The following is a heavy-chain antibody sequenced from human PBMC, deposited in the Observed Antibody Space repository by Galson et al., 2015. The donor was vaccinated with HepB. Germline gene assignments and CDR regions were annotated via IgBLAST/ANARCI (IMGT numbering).Heavy chain of an antibody. CDR2: IYPGNSDT. J-gene: IGHJ3*02. Sequence: QSGAEVTKPGESLKISCKGSGYTFTSYWIGWVRQMPGKGLEWMGIIYPGNSDTRYSPSFQGQVTISADKSISTAYLQWSSLKASDTAMYYCARRFFTMVRGVQPLDAFDIWGQGTMVTVSS. CDR1: GYTFTSYW. CDR3: ARRFFTMVRGVQPLDAFDI. D-gene: IGHD3-10*01. V-gene: IGHV5-51*01.